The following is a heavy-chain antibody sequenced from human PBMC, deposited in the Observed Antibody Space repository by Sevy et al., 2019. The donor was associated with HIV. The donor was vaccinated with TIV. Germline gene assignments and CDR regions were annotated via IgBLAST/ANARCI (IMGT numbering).Heavy chain of an antibody. Sequence: SETLSLTCTVSGGSISSSSYYWGWIRQPPGKGLEWIGGIYYSGSTYYNPSLKSRVTISVDTSKNQFSLKLSSVTAADTAVYYCASNKAAAGTDRFDYWGQGTLVTVSS. V-gene: IGHV4-39*01. CDR2: IYYSGST. CDR1: GGSISSSSYY. J-gene: IGHJ4*02. D-gene: IGHD6-13*01. CDR3: ASNKAAAGTDRFDY.